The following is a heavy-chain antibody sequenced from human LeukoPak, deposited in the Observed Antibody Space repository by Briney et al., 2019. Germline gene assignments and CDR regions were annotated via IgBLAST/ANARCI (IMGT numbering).Heavy chain of an antibody. D-gene: IGHD3-16*02. CDR1: GFTFSSYA. CDR2: ISYDGSNK. J-gene: IGHJ4*02. CDR3: ARDGSLYPFDY. V-gene: IGHV3-30-3*01. Sequence: GGSLRLSCGASGFTFSSYAMHWVRQAPGKGLEWVAVISYDGSNKYYADSVKGRFTISRDNSKNTLYLQMNSLRAEDTAVYYCARDGSLYPFDYWGQGTLVTVSS.